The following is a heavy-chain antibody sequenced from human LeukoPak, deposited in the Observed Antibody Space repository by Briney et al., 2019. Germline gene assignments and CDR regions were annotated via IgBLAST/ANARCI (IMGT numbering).Heavy chain of an antibody. D-gene: IGHD3-22*01. CDR1: GFTFSSYE. CDR3: ARRGEHYDSSGYYYK. J-gene: IGHJ4*02. Sequence: GGSLRLSCAASGFTFSSYEMNWVRQAPGKGLERVSYISSSGSSTYYADSVKGRFTISRDNAKNSLFLQMNSLRAEDTAVYYCARRGEHYDSSGYYYKWGQGTLVTVSS. V-gene: IGHV3-48*03. CDR2: ISSSGSST.